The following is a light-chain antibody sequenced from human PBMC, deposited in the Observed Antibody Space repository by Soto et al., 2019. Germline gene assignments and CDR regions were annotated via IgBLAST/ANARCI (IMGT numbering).Light chain of an antibody. CDR1: QSISSW. Sequence: DIHMTQSPATLSASVGDRVTTTCRASQSISSWLAWYKQKRGKAPKLLIYDDSSLESGVPSRFSGSGSGTEFTLTISSLQADDFATYYCQQYNSYRTFGQGTKVDI. V-gene: IGKV1-5*01. J-gene: IGKJ1*01. CDR2: DDS. CDR3: QQYNSYRT.